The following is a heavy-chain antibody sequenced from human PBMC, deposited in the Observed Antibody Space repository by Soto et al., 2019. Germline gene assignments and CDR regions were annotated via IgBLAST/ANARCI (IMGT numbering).Heavy chain of an antibody. CDR2: ISYDGSNK. CDR1: GFTFTSYA. D-gene: IGHD1-26*01. J-gene: IGHJ6*02. Sequence: GGSLRLFCAASGFTFTSYAMHWVRQAPGKGLEWVAVISYDGSNKYHADSVKGRFTISRDNSKNTLYLQMNSLRAEDTAVYYCAREVWEHTPRGDSYYYCMDVWGQATTVTVS. CDR3: AREVWEHTPRGDSYYYCMDV. V-gene: IGHV3-30-3*01.